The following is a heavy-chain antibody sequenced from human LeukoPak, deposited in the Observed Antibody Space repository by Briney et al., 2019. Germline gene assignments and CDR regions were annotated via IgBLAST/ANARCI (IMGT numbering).Heavy chain of an antibody. CDR3: AKDRGYCSGSSCYHFDY. CDR2: MSYGGQNE. Sequence: GGSLRLSCAASGLTFSGYDMHWVRQAPGKGPEWVAVMSYGGQNERYADSVKGRFTISRDNSNNTLYLHLNSLRAEDTAVCYCAKDRGYCSGSSCYHFDYWGQGALVTVSS. J-gene: IGHJ4*02. D-gene: IGHD2-15*01. V-gene: IGHV3-30*18. CDR1: GLTFSGYD.